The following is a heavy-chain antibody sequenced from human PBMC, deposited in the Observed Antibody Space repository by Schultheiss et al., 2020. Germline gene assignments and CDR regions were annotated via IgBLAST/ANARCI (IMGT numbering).Heavy chain of an antibody. CDR3: ARVPVGRVAARRTFDY. D-gene: IGHD6-6*01. V-gene: IGHV1-8*01. CDR1: GYTFTSYD. Sequence: ASVKVSCKASGYTFTSYDINWVRKATGQGLEWMGWMNPNRGNTGYAQKFQGRVTMTRNTSISTAYMKLSSLRSEDTAVYYCARVPVGRVAARRTFDYWGQGNLVKVFS. J-gene: IGHJ4*02. CDR2: MNPNRGNT.